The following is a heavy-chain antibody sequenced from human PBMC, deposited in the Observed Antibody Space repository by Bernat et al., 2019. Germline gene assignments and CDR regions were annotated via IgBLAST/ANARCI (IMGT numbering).Heavy chain of an antibody. CDR1: GFTFSSYA. Sequence: EVQLLESGGGLVQPGGSLRLSCAASGFTFSSYAMSWVRQAPGKGLEWVSVIYSGGSTYYADSVKGRFTISRDNSKNTLYLQMNSLRAEDTAVYYCASGSDGSEAFDIWGQGTMVTVSS. V-gene: IGHV3-23*03. CDR3: ASGSDGSEAFDI. D-gene: IGHD5-12*01. J-gene: IGHJ3*02. CDR2: IYSGGST.